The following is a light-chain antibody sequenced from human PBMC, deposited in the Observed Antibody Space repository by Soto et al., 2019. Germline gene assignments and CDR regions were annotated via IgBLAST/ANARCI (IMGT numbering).Light chain of an antibody. Sequence: QSALTQPPSASGSPGESVTISCTGTGSDVGGYDYVSWYQHHPGRAPKLLIYELARRPSGVPDRFSGSKSGNTASLTVSGLQADDEADYYCSSYGGSTNLVFGGGTKLTVL. CDR1: GSDVGGYDY. CDR2: ELA. J-gene: IGLJ3*02. V-gene: IGLV2-8*01. CDR3: SSYGGSTNLV.